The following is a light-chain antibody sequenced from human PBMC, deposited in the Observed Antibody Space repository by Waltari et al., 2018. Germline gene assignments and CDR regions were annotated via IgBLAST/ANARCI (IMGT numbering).Light chain of an antibody. CDR3: QQSDNWPPIT. Sequence: EVVMTQSPAILSVSPGERATLSCRASQSVTTNLAWYQQKPGQAPRLLIFGASTRATGVPARFSGSGSGTDCTLTISDLQSDDFAVYYCQQSDNWPPITFGQGTRLEIK. J-gene: IGKJ5*01. V-gene: IGKV3-15*01. CDR2: GAS. CDR1: QSVTTN.